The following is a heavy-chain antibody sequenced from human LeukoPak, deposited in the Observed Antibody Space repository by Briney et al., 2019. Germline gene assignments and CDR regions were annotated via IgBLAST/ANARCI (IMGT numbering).Heavy chain of an antibody. CDR2: ISDDGNNE. D-gene: IGHD1-26*01. Sequence: PGGSLRLSCAASGFTFSNYAMHWVRQTPDKGLEWVAVISDDGNNEYYADSVKGRFTISRDNSKNTLYLQMNSLRAEDTAVYYCATDRNSGKYYDYWGQGTLVSVSS. J-gene: IGHJ4*02. CDR3: ATDRNSGKYYDY. CDR1: GFTFSNYA. V-gene: IGHV3-30*04.